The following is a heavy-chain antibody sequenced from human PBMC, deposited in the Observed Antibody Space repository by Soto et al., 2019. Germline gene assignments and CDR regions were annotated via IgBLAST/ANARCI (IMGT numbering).Heavy chain of an antibody. J-gene: IGHJ4*02. CDR2: IYYTGST. V-gene: IGHV4-59*02. D-gene: IGHD2-21*01. CDR1: GGYVHSYY. CDR3: ARARVRGVSPDYDF. Sequence: QVQLQESGPGLVKPSATLSLTCSVSGGYVHSYYWSWLRQSPGRGLEWIAYIYYTGSTKYNPSLKRPATISLDTSKNEVYLKMTSVTAADTAVYYCARARVRGVSPDYDFWGQGTQVTVSS.